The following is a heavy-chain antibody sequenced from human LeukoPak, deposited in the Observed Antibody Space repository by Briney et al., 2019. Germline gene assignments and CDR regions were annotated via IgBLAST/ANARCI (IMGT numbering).Heavy chain of an antibody. CDR3: VRDNAYTFDY. CDR1: EFMFDDYA. D-gene: IGHD5-24*01. CDR2: ISWNSGSI. V-gene: IGHV3-9*01. Sequence: PGGSLRLSCVASEFMFDDYAMHWVRQAPGKGLEWVSGISWNSGSIGYADSVKGRFTISRDNAKSTLSLQMNSLRAEDTAIYYCVRDNAYTFDYWGQGTLVTVSS. J-gene: IGHJ4*01.